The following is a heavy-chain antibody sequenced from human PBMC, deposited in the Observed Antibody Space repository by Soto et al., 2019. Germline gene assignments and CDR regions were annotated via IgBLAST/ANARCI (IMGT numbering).Heavy chain of an antibody. J-gene: IGHJ4*02. D-gene: IGHD3-22*01. Sequence: QVQLVQSGAEVKKPGSSVKVSCKAYGGTFSSYTISWVRQAPGQGLDWMRGIIPIFGTANYAQKFQGRVTITADESTSTAYMELSSLRSEDTTVYYCARVKSGYYYDSSGYYDYWGQGTLVTVSS. CDR3: ARVKSGYYYDSSGYYDY. V-gene: IGHV1-69*01. CDR1: GGTFSSYT. CDR2: IIPIFGTA.